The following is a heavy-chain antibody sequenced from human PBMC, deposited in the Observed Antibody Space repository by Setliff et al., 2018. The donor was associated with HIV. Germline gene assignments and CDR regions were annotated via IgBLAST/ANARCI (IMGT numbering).Heavy chain of an antibody. V-gene: IGHV4-34*11. Sequence: SETLSLTCAVYGQSISGYYWSWIRQTPGKGLEWIGTIYYSGSTNYNPSLKSRATISVDTSKNQFSLKLSSVTAADTAVYYCARVSRRDGYNLFDPWGQGTLVTVSS. CDR3: ARVSRRDGYNLFDP. CDR2: IYYSGST. CDR1: GQSISGYY. D-gene: IGHD5-12*01. J-gene: IGHJ5*02.